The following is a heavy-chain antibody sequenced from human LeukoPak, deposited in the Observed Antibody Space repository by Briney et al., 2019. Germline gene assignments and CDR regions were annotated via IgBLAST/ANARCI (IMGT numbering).Heavy chain of an antibody. J-gene: IGHJ4*02. CDR2: IYHDGST. D-gene: IGHD3-10*01. CDR1: GGSLSSSSYY. CDR3: ARHRDYGSGRFFDH. V-gene: IGHV4-39*07. Sequence: PSETLSLTCAVSGGSLSSSSYYWAWIRQPPGKGLEWIGSIYHDGSTYSNPSLKSRVSMSIDTSKNQFSLNLSSVTAADTAVYYCARHRDYGSGRFFDHWGQGALVTVSS.